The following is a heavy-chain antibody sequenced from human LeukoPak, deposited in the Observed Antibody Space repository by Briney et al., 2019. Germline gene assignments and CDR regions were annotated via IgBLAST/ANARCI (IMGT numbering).Heavy chain of an antibody. D-gene: IGHD1-26*01. CDR1: GYTFTGYY. CDR2: INPNSGGT. V-gene: IGHV1-2*06. J-gene: IGHJ4*02. Sequence: ASVKVSCNASGYTFTGYYMHWVRQAPGQGLEWMGRINPNSGGTNYAQKFQGRVTMTRDTSISTAYMELSRLRSDDTAVYYCARDVGGSYSYDYWGQGTLVTVSS. CDR3: ARDVGGSYSYDY.